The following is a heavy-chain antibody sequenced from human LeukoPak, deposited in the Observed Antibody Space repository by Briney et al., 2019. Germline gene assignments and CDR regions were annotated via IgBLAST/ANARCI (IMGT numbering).Heavy chain of an antibody. Sequence: GGSLRLSCAASGFTFSSYAMNWVRQAPGKGLEWISSISGSGDNTYYADSVKGRFTISRDNSKNTLYLQMNSLRAGDTAVYYCAKPARTDYADYWGQGTLVTVSS. CDR3: AKPARTDYADY. CDR1: GFTFSSYA. V-gene: IGHV3-23*01. J-gene: IGHJ4*02. D-gene: IGHD1-14*01. CDR2: ISGSGDNT.